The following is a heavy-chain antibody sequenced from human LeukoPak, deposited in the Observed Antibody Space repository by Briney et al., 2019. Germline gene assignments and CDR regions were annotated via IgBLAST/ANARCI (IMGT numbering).Heavy chain of an antibody. J-gene: IGHJ2*01. Sequence: PGGSLRPSCAASGFTFSSYSMNWVRQAPGKGLEWVSSISSSSSYIYYADSVKGRFTISRDNAKNSLYLQMNSLRAEDTAVYYCAKDKYCSGGSCYLYWYFDLWGRGTLVTVSS. CDR2: ISSSSSYI. CDR1: GFTFSSYS. CDR3: AKDKYCSGGSCYLYWYFDL. D-gene: IGHD2-15*01. V-gene: IGHV3-21*04.